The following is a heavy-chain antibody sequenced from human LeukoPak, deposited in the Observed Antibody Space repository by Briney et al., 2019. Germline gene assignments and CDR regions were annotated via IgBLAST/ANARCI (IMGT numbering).Heavy chain of an antibody. J-gene: IGHJ4*02. CDR1: GFTFSSYA. V-gene: IGHV3-30*18. CDR2: ISYDGSNK. CDR3: AKASRAYDSSGYYFAY. D-gene: IGHD3-22*01. Sequence: PGGSLRLSCAASGFTFSSYAMHWVRQAPGKGLEWVAVISYDGSNKYYADSVKGRFTISRDNSKNTLYLQMNSLRAEDTAVYYCAKASRAYDSSGYYFAYWGQGTLVTVSS.